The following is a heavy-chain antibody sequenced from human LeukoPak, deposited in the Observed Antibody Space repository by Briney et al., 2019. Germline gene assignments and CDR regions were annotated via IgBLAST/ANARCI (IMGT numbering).Heavy chain of an antibody. CDR1: GFTFSGSW. D-gene: IGHD2/OR15-2a*01. Sequence: GGSLRLSCEASGFTFSGSWMPWVRQAPGKGLVWVSRINTNGKTTTYADSVKGRFTISRDNAKNTLYLQVNSLRAEDTAMYYCARDLTIYGTGPHFGDWGQGTLVTVSS. V-gene: IGHV3-74*03. J-gene: IGHJ4*02. CDR3: ARDLTIYGTGPHFGD. CDR2: INTNGKTT.